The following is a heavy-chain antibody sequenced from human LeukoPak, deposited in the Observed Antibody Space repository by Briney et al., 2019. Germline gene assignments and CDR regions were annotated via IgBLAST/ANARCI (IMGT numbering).Heavy chain of an antibody. J-gene: IGHJ4*02. CDR1: GFTFSNYW. D-gene: IGHD2-15*01. CDR2: INNDGSST. V-gene: IGHV3-74*01. Sequence: GGSLRLSCAASGFTFSNYWMHWVRQAPGKGLVWVSHINNDGSSTSYADSVKGRFTISRDNAKNTPYLQMNSLGTEDTAVYYCACYGIAPPYWGQGTLVTVSS. CDR3: ACYGIAPPY.